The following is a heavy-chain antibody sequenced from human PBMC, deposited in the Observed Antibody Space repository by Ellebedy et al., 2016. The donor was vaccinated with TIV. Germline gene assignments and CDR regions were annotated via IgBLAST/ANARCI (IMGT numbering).Heavy chain of an antibody. Sequence: SGPTLVXPTQTLTLTCTFSGFSLSTSGMCVSWIRQPPGKALEWLALIDWDDDKYYSTSLKTRLTISKDTSKNQVVLTMTNMDPVDTATYYCARIYGDYERGGFDPWGQGTLVTVSS. CDR1: GFSLSTSGMC. CDR3: ARIYGDYERGGFDP. J-gene: IGHJ5*02. CDR2: IDWDDDK. D-gene: IGHD4-17*01. V-gene: IGHV2-70*01.